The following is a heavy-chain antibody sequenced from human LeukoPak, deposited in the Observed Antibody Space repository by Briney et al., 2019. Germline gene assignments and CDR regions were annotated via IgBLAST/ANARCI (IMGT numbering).Heavy chain of an antibody. CDR3: ARDYDFWSGSYYYGMDV. CDR2: INHSGST. J-gene: IGHJ6*02. CDR1: GGSFSGYY. Sequence: PSETLSLTCAVYGGSFSGYYWSWIRQPPGKGLEWIGEINHSGSTNYNPSLKSRVTISVDTSKNQFSLKLSSVTAADTAVYYCARDYDFWSGSYYYGMDVWGQGTTVTVSS. D-gene: IGHD3-3*01. V-gene: IGHV4-34*01.